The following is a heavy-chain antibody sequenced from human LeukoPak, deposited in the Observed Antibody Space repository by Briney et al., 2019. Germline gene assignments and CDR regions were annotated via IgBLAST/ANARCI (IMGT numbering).Heavy chain of an antibody. V-gene: IGHV4-34*01. CDR1: GGSFSGYY. J-gene: IGHJ5*02. CDR3: ASLPCKRFLAKRGCWFDP. D-gene: IGHD3-3*01. CDR2: INHSGST. Sequence: SETLSLTCAVYGGSFSGYYWSWIRQPPGKGLGWLGEINHSGSTNYNPSLKSRVTISVDTSKNQFSLKLSSVTAADTAVYYCASLPCKRFLAKRGCWFDPWGQGTLVTVSS.